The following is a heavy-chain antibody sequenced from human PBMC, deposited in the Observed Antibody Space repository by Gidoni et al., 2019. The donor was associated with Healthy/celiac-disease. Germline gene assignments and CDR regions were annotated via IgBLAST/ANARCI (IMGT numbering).Heavy chain of an antibody. V-gene: IGHV3-23*04. CDR1: GFTFSSYA. CDR2: ISGSGGST. D-gene: IGHD5-18*01. J-gene: IGHJ6*02. CDR3: AKDSPLYSYGAPHYYGMDV. Sequence: EVQLVESGGGLVQPGGSLRLSCAASGFTFSSYAMSWVRQAPGKGLEWVSAISGSGGSTYYADSVKGRFTISRDNSKNTLYLQMNSLRAEDTAVYYCAKDSPLYSYGAPHYYGMDVWGQGTTVTVSS.